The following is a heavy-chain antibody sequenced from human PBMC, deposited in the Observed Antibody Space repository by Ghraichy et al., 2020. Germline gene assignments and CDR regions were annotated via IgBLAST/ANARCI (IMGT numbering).Heavy chain of an antibody. Sequence: GESLNISCAASGLTVGNNYMYWVRQAPGKGLEWVSAIYSDGHTYYADSVRGRFTISRDNSKNTLYLQMNSLRAEDTAVYYCARGINGWYLDLWGRGTLVTVSS. CDR1: GLTVGNNY. D-gene: IGHD2-8*01. CDR3: ARGINGWYLDL. CDR2: IYSDGHT. V-gene: IGHV3-53*01. J-gene: IGHJ2*01.